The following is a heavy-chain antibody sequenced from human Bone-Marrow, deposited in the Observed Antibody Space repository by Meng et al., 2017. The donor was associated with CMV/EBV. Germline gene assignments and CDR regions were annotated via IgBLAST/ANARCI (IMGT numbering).Heavy chain of an antibody. CDR2: ISGSGGST. D-gene: IGHD2-2*01. CDR1: GFTFSSYS. J-gene: IGHJ6*02. CDR3: AKVVSIVVVPAGEDV. Sequence: GESLKISCAASGFTFSSYSMNWVRQAPGKGLEWVSAISGSGGSTYYADSVKGRFTISRDNSKNTLYLQMNSLRAEDTAVYYCAKVVSIVVVPAGEDVWGQGTTVTVSS. V-gene: IGHV3-23*01.